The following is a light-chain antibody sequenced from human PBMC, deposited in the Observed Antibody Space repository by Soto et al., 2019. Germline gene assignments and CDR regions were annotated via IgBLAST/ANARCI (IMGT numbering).Light chain of an antibody. CDR3: LSYVGSSGDLV. J-gene: IGLJ2*01. CDR1: SSDVGSYNL. V-gene: IGLV2-23*01. Sequence: QSALTQPASVSESPGQSITIPCTGTSSDVGSYNLVSWYQQHPGKAPKLMIYEGSNRPSGVSSRFPGSKSGNTACLTISGLQAEDEADYYCLSYVGSSGDLVFGGGTKLTVL. CDR2: EGS.